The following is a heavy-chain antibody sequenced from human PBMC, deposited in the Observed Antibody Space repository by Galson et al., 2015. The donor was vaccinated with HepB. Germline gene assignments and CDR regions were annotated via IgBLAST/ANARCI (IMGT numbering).Heavy chain of an antibody. CDR2: ISSSGSTI. D-gene: IGHD3-10*01. CDR1: GFTFSSYD. V-gene: IGHV3-48*03. CDR3: ARDGGLWFGEFYYYYGMDV. J-gene: IGHJ6*02. Sequence: SLRLSCAASGFTFSSYDMNWVRQAPGTGLEWVSYISSSGSTIYYADSVKGRFTISRDNAKNSLYLQMNSLRAEDTAVYYCARDGGLWFGEFYYYYGMDVWGQGTTVTVSS.